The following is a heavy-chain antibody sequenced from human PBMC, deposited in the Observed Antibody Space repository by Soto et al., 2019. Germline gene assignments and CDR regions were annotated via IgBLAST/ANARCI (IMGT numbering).Heavy chain of an antibody. Sequence: ASVKVSCKAFGYTFTTYGISWVRQAPGQGLEWMGWISAYNDNTNYAQKLQGRVTMTTDTSTSTAYMELRSLRFDDTAVYYCARDYSSGPGRFDPWGQGTLVTAPQ. CDR3: ARDYSSGPGRFDP. CDR1: GYTFTTYG. D-gene: IGHD3-22*01. J-gene: IGHJ5*02. CDR2: ISAYNDNT. V-gene: IGHV1-18*01.